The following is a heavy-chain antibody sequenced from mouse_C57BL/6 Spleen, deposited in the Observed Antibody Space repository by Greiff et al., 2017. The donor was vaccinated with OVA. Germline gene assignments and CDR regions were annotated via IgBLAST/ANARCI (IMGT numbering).Heavy chain of an antibody. V-gene: IGHV5-4*01. Sequence: EVQLVESGGGLVKPGGSLKLSCAASGFTFSSYAMSWVRQTPEKRLEWVATISDGGSYTYYPDNVKGRFTISRDNAKNNLYLQMSHLKSEDTAMYYCARDGGLGGFAYWGQGTLVTVSA. CDR1: GFTFSSYA. CDR2: ISDGGSYT. J-gene: IGHJ3*01. CDR3: ARDGGLGGFAY.